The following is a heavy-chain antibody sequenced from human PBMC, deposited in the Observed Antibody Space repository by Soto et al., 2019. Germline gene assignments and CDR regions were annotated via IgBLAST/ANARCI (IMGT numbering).Heavy chain of an antibody. V-gene: IGHV3-72*01. Sequence: PGGSLRLSWAASGLTFSDYYMDWVRQVPGKGLEWVGRTRNKANSYSTEYAPSVKGRFTISGHDLEDSMYLQMNSLKTEDTAVYYCARDTGGSYDYWGQGALVTVSS. CDR2: TRNKANSYST. J-gene: IGHJ4*02. CDR1: GLTFSDYY. D-gene: IGHD1-26*01. CDR3: ARDTGGSYDY.